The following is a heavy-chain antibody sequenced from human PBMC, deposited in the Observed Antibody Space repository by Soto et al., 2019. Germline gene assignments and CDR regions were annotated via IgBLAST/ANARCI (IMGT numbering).Heavy chain of an antibody. CDR1: GYTFTSYD. V-gene: IGHV1-8*01. D-gene: IGHD3-3*01. J-gene: IGHJ4*02. Sequence: ASVKVSCKASGYTFTSYDINWVRQATGQGLEWMGWMNPNSGNTGYAQKFQGRVTMTRNTSISTAYMELSSLRSEDTAVYYCARGNLDFWSGYYTSWGRGTLVTVSS. CDR3: ARGNLDFWSGYYTS. CDR2: MNPNSGNT.